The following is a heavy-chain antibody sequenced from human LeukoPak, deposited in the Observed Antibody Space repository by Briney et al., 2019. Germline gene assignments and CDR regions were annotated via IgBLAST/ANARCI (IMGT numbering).Heavy chain of an antibody. V-gene: IGHV1-8*01. J-gene: IGHJ4*02. D-gene: IGHD7-27*01. CDR3: ARGPPNWGYDY. CDR2: MSPNSGDT. CDR1: GYTFTSYD. Sequence: ASVKVSCKASGYTFTSYDFNWVRQATGQRPEWMGWMSPNSGDTGYAQKFQDRVTMTRNTSISTAYMELSSLRSDDTAVYYCARGPPNWGYDYWGPGTLVTVST.